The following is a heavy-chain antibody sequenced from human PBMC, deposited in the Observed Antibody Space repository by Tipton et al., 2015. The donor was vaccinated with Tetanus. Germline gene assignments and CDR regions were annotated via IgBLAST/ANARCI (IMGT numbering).Heavy chain of an antibody. Sequence: LRLSCTVSGGSISTGGYSWNWIRQHPGKGLEWIGYIYDSGNTHYNPSLKSRVTISVDASKTQFSLKLTSVTAADTAVYYCARHHPPRGFPYGGLHPWGQGTLVTVPS. D-gene: IGHD3-16*01. CDR3: ARHHPPRGFPYGGLHP. J-gene: IGHJ5*02. CDR2: IYDSGNT. V-gene: IGHV4-31*02. CDR1: GGSISTGGYS.